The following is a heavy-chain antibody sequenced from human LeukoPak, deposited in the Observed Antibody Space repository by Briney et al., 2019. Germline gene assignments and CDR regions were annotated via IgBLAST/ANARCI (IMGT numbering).Heavy chain of an antibody. CDR3: ARGGYSGSSDY. J-gene: IGHJ4*02. Sequence: PSQTLSLTCTVSGGSMSSGNYYWTWIRQPAGKGLEWIGRIYTSGSTNYSPSLKSRVTMSLDTSKNQFSLKLSSVTAADTAVYYCARGGYSGSSDYWGQGTLVTVSS. CDR1: GGSMSSGNYY. V-gene: IGHV4-61*02. CDR2: IYTSGST. D-gene: IGHD1-26*01.